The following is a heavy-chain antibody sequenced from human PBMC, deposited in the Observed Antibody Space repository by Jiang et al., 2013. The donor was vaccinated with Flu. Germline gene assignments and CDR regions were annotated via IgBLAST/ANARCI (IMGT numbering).Heavy chain of an antibody. J-gene: IGHJ5*02. Sequence: GPGLVKPSGTLSVNCTVSGDSISSSNWWNWVRQSPGKGLEWIGEIHHTGPTNYNPSLRGRVTMSVDKSKNLFSLNLHSVTAADTAVYYCARVLQHCNGGSCYFGPWGQGTLVTVSS. V-gene: IGHV4-4*02. CDR3: ARVLQHCNGGSCYFGP. CDR2: IHHTGPT. D-gene: IGHD2-2*01. CDR1: GDSISSSNW.